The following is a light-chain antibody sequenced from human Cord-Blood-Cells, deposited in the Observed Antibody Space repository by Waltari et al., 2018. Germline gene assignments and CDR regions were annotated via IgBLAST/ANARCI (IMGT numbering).Light chain of an antibody. Sequence: QSALTQPASVSGSPGQSTTISCTGTSSDVGGYNYVSWYQQHPGQAPKLMIYEVSNPPAVGSNRFACSKSGNTASLTIAVLEADDDADYCCSSYTSSSTWVFGGGTKLTVL. J-gene: IGLJ3*02. CDR1: SSDVGGYNY. CDR3: SSYTSSSTWV. CDR2: EVS. V-gene: IGLV2-14*01.